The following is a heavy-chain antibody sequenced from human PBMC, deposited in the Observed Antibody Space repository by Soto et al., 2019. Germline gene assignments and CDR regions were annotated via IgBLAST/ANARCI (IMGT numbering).Heavy chain of an antibody. V-gene: IGHV1-69*02. Sequence: QVQLVQSGAEVRKPGSSVKVSCKASGATFSSYTITWVRQAPGQGLEWVGRIIPILDIANYALKFQGRVTMTADKSTSTAYMGLSSLRSEDTAVCYCARGGAYWYFDLWGRGTLVTVSS. CDR1: GATFSSYT. CDR3: ARGGAYWYFDL. D-gene: IGHD1-26*01. CDR2: IIPILDIA. J-gene: IGHJ2*01.